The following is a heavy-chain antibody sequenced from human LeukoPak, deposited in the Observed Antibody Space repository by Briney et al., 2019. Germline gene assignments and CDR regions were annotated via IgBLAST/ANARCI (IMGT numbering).Heavy chain of an antibody. Sequence: PSETLSLTCAVYGGSFSGYYWSWIRQPPGKGLEWIGEINHSGSTNYNPSLKSRVTISVDTSKNQFSLKLSSVTAADTAVYYCARAPLARERFDYWGQGTLVTVSS. CDR1: GGSFSGYY. D-gene: IGHD1-26*01. CDR3: ARAPLARERFDY. CDR2: INHSGST. J-gene: IGHJ4*02. V-gene: IGHV4-34*01.